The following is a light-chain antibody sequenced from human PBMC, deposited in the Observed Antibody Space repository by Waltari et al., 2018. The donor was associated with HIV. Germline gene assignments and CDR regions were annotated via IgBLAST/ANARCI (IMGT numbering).Light chain of an antibody. CDR2: DVT. V-gene: IGLV2-11*01. CDR1: SSDVGGYDS. J-gene: IGLJ1*01. Sequence: QSALTQPRPVSGSPGQSVTVACTEASSDVGGYDSVSWYQQHPGKAPKLIIYDVTKRPSGGPGRFSGSSSGDTASLTISGLQADDEADYYCCSYAGSYSYVFGAGTRVIVL. CDR3: CSYAGSYSYV.